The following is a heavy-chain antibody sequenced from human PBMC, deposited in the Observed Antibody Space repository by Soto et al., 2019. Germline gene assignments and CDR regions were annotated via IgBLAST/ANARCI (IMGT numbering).Heavy chain of an antibody. D-gene: IGHD1-1*01. CDR1: GYSFTSYW. Sequence: GESLKLSCKGSGYSFTSYWIGWVRQMPGKGLEWMGIIYPGDSDTRYSPSFQGQVTISADKSISTAYLQWSSLKASDTAMYYCVRLEAQLELDAFDIWGQGTMVTVSS. CDR2: IYPGDSDT. CDR3: VRLEAQLELDAFDI. V-gene: IGHV5-51*01. J-gene: IGHJ3*02.